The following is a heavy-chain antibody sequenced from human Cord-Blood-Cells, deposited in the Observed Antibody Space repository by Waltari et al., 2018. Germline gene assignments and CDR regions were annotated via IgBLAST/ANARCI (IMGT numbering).Heavy chain of an antibody. CDR1: GYTFTGHY. V-gene: IGHV1-2*02. CDR2: INPNSGGT. J-gene: IGHJ3*02. D-gene: IGHD6-13*01. Sequence: QLQLVQSGAAVNKPGASVQVSCNASGYTFTGHYMNWVRLATAQALEWMGWINPNSGGTNYAQKFQGRVTMTRDTSISTAYMELGRLRSDDTAVYYCARDQEDSSSWSDAFDIWGQGTMVTVSS. CDR3: ARDQEDSSSWSDAFDI.